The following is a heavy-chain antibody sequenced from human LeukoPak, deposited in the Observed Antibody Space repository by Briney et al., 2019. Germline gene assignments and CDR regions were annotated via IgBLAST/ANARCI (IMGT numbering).Heavy chain of an antibody. V-gene: IGHV4-39*07. Sequence: SETLSLTCSVSGGSISSSSYYWGWIRQTPGKGLEWIGTIYFTGSTYYNPSLKSRVTISVDTSKNQFSLKLSSVTAADTAVYYCARESSPSGYDFSYYFDYWGQGTLVTVSS. CDR2: IYFTGST. CDR3: ARESSPSGYDFSYYFDY. CDR1: GGSISSSSYY. J-gene: IGHJ4*02. D-gene: IGHD5-12*01.